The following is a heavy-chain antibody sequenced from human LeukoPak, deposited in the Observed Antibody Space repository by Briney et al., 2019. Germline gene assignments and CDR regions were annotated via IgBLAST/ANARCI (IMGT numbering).Heavy chain of an antibody. CDR2: IKQDGSEK. CDR1: GFTFSSYW. D-gene: IGHD3-22*01. J-gene: IGHJ3*02. V-gene: IGHV3-7*03. CDR3: AKGLRRRYYYDSSGPHDAFDI. Sequence: GGSLRLSCAASGFTFSSYWMSWARQAPGKGLEWVANIKQDGSEKYADSVKGRFTISRDNAKNSLYLQMNSLRAEDMALYYCAKGLRRRYYYDSSGPHDAFDIWGQGTMVTVSS.